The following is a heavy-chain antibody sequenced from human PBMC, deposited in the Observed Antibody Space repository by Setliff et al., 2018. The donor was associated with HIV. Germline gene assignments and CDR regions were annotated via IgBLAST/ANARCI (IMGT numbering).Heavy chain of an antibody. Sequence: LSLTCDVYGGYLSGFYWSWIRQPPGKGLEWIGFIYYNVNNNYNPSLKSRVSISVDTSKNQFSLRLSSVTAADTAVYYCTRGGSMTTLTTWGQGTLVTVSS. J-gene: IGHJ4*02. D-gene: IGHD4-4*01. CDR1: GGYLSGFY. CDR2: IYYNVNN. CDR3: TRGGSMTTLTT. V-gene: IGHV4-59*01.